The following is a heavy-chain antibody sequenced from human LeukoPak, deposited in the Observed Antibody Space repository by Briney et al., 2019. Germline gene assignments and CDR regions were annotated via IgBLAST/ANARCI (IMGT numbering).Heavy chain of an antibody. CDR2: IYYSGST. CDR3: ARTTNRKGDFDY. V-gene: IGHV4-39*07. CDR1: GGSISSSSYY. J-gene: IGHJ4*02. D-gene: IGHD1-14*01. Sequence: SETLSLTCTVSGGSISSSSYYWGWIRQPPGKGLEWIGSIYYSGSTYYNPSLKSRVTISVDTSKNQFSLKLSSVTAADTAVYYCARTTNRKGDFDYWGQGTLVTVSS.